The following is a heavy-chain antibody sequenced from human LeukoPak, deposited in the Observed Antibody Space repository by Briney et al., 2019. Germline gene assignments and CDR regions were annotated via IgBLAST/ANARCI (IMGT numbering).Heavy chain of an antibody. CDR1: GYSITSDYY. D-gene: IGHD3-10*01. Sequence: SETLSHTCAVSGYSITSDYYWGWIRQPPGKGLEWIGTIYHSGSTFYSPSLKSRLTISVDTSKNQFSLKLSSVTAADTAVYYCARGDPYYHGSGSYSPYYFDYWGQGTLVTVSS. CDR3: ARGDPYYHGSGSYSPYYFDY. J-gene: IGHJ4*02. CDR2: IYHSGST. V-gene: IGHV4-38-2*01.